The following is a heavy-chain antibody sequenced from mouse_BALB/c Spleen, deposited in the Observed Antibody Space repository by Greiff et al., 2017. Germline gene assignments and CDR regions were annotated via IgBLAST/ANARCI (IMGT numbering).Heavy chain of an antibody. Sequence: VKLMESGPGLVEPSQCLSITCTVSGFSLTSYGVHWVRQPPGKGLEWLGVIWAGGSTNYYSALMYRLSISQDNTKSQVFLNMNSLQTDDTAIYYCARDHPARAKEDYWGQGTSVTVSS. D-gene: IGHD3-1*01. V-gene: IGHV2-9*02. CDR3: ARDHPARAKEDY. CDR1: GFSLTSYG. J-gene: IGHJ4*01. CDR2: IWAGGST.